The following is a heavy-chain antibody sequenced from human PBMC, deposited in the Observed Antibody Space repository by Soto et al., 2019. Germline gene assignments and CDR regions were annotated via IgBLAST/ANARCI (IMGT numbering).Heavy chain of an antibody. CDR3: ARAPSSGYTYDAFDI. V-gene: IGHV3-53*01. CDR1: GFTVSSNY. CDR2: IYSGGST. J-gene: IGHJ3*02. D-gene: IGHD3-22*01. Sequence: GGSLRLSCAASGFTVSSNYMSWVRQAPGKGLEWVSVIYSGGSTYYADSVKGRFTISRDNSKNTLYLQMNSLRAEDTAVYYCARAPSSGYTYDAFDIWGQGTVVTVSS.